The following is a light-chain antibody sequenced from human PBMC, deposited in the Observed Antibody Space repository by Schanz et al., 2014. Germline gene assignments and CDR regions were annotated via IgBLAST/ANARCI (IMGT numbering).Light chain of an antibody. CDR2: DAS. CDR1: QSVGSN. J-gene: IGKJ4*01. V-gene: IGKV3-11*01. CDR3: QQRSNWPLT. Sequence: ELVMTQSPATLSVSPGERATLSCRASQSVGSNLAWYQQKPGQAPRLLIYDASNRATGIPARFSGSGSGADFTLTISSLEPEDFAVYYCQQRSNWPLTFGGGTKVEIK.